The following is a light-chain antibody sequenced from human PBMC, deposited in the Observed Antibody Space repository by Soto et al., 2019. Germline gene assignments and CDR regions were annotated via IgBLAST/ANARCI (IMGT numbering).Light chain of an antibody. CDR1: QSVSSSY. V-gene: IGKV3-20*01. Sequence: EIVLTQSPGTLSLSPGERATLSCRASQSVSSSYLAWYQQKPGQAPRLLIYGASSRATGIPDRFSGSGSGTDFTLTISRLEPEDFEVYYCQQYGSSWGTFGQGTKVDIK. CDR3: QQYGSSWGT. J-gene: IGKJ1*01. CDR2: GAS.